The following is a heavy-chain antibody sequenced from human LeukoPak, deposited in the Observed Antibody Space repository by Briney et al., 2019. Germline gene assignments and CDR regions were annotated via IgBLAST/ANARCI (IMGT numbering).Heavy chain of an antibody. CDR2: IKQDGTET. CDR3: TTDLRGLGDAFDI. Sequence: PGGSLRLSCAASGFTFSSYAMSWVRQAPGKGLEWVAIIKQDGTETFYVDSVKGRFTISRDNSKNTLYLQMNSLKTEDTAVYYCTTDLRGLGDAFDIWGQGTMVTVSS. J-gene: IGHJ3*02. D-gene: IGHD4-17*01. CDR1: GFTFSSYA. V-gene: IGHV3-7*03.